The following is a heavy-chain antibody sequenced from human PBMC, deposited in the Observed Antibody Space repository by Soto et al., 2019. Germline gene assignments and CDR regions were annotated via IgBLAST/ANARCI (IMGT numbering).Heavy chain of an antibody. Sequence: QVQLVESGGGLVKPGGSLRLSCAASGFTFSDYYMSWIRQAPGKGLEWVSYISSSSSYTNYADSVKGRFTISRDNAKNTLYLQMNSLRAEATAVYYCARDHDRSSGYDCVDYWGQGTLVTVSS. J-gene: IGHJ4*02. CDR1: GFTFSDYY. V-gene: IGHV3-11*05. CDR2: ISSSSSYT. D-gene: IGHD5-12*01. CDR3: ARDHDRSSGYDCVDY.